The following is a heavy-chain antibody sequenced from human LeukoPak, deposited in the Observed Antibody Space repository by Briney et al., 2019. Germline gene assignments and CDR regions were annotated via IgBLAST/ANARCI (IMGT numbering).Heavy chain of an antibody. CDR1: GGSLSSYY. CDR2: IYYSGST. Sequence: PSETLSLTCTVSGGSLSSYYWSWIRQPPGKGLEWIGYIYYSGSTNYNPSLKSRVTISVDTSKNQFSLKLSSVTDADTAVYYCASTPDYSNYVGFDYWGQGTLVTVSS. V-gene: IGHV4-59*08. D-gene: IGHD4-11*01. J-gene: IGHJ4*02. CDR3: ASTPDYSNYVGFDY.